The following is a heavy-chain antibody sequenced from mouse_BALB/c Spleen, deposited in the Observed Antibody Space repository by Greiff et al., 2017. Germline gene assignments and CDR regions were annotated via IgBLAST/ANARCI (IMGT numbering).Heavy chain of an antibody. CDR1: GYTFTSYW. J-gene: IGHJ4*01. V-gene: IGHV1S81*02. CDR2: INPSNGRT. Sequence: QVQLQQSGAELVKPGASVKLSCKASGYTFTSYWMHWVKQRPGQGLEWIGEINPSNGRTNYNEKFKSKATLTVDKSSSTAYMQLSSLTSEDSAVYYCARYYYGSSFLYYAMDYWGQGTSVTVSS. CDR3: ARYYYGSSFLYYAMDY. D-gene: IGHD1-1*01.